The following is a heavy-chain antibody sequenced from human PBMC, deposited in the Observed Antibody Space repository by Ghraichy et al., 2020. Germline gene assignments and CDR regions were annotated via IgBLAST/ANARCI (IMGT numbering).Heavy chain of an antibody. CDR3: ARGAPGSYSL. Sequence: LSLTCAASGFTVSSNYMSWVRQAPGKGLEWVSVIYSGGSTYYADSVKGRFTISRDNSKNTLYLQMNSLRAEDTAVYYCARGAPGSYSLWGQGTLVTVSS. J-gene: IGHJ4*02. D-gene: IGHD1-26*01. V-gene: IGHV3-66*01. CDR2: IYSGGST. CDR1: GFTVSSNY.